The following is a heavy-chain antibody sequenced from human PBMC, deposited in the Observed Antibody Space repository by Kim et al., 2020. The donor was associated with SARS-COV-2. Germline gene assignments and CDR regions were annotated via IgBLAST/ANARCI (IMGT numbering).Heavy chain of an antibody. V-gene: IGHV3-49*03. J-gene: IGHJ6*02. CDR1: GFTFGDYA. Sequence: GGSLRLSCTASGFTFGDYAMSWFRQAPGKGLEWVGFIRSKAYGGTTEYAASVKGRFTISKDDSKSIAYLQMNSLKTEDTAVYYCTRDGSYGYGKYYYYGMDVWGQGTTVTVSS. CDR2: IRSKAYGGTT. CDR3: TRDGSYGYGKYYYYGMDV. D-gene: IGHD5-18*01.